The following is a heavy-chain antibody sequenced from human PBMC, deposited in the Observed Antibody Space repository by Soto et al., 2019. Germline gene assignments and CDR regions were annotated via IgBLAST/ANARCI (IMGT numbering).Heavy chain of an antibody. CDR3: AREGSRPYQSYGMNV. V-gene: IGHV1-18*01. CDR2: ISAYNGNT. CDR1: GYTFTSYG. Sequence: QVQLVQSGAEVKKPGASVKVSCKASGYTFTSYGFSWVRQAPGQGLEWMGWISAYNGNTNYAQKLQGRVTMTTNTPPITAYLELRSLTSNHTPVCSCAREGSRPYQSYGMNVLAQGTTVPVSS. J-gene: IGHJ6*02. D-gene: IGHD1-26*01.